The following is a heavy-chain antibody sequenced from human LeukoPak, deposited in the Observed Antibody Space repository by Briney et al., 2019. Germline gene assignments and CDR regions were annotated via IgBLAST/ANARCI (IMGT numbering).Heavy chain of an antibody. CDR1: GFTFSSYW. CDR3: ARNRYYYDSSGYSH. CDR2: INSDGSST. Sequence: GGSLRLSCAAFGFTFSSYWMHWVRQAPGKGLVGVSRINSDGSSTSYADSVKGRFTISRDNAKNTLYLQMNSLRAEDTAVYYCARNRYYYDSSGYSHWGQGTLVTVSS. J-gene: IGHJ4*02. D-gene: IGHD3-22*01. V-gene: IGHV3-74*01.